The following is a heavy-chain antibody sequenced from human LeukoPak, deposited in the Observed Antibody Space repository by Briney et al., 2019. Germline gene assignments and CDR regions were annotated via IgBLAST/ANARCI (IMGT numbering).Heavy chain of an antibody. J-gene: IGHJ5*02. D-gene: IGHD3-22*01. V-gene: IGHV4-30-4*01. Sequence: TLSLTCTASGGSIRSGDYYWSWIRQPPGKGREWIAYMYYSGSTYCNPSLKSRVTMSAGTSKNQLSLKLSSVTAADTAVYYCARPYYYDSRIDPWGQGILVTVSS. CDR1: GGSIRSGDYY. CDR3: ARPYYYDSRIDP. CDR2: MYYSGST.